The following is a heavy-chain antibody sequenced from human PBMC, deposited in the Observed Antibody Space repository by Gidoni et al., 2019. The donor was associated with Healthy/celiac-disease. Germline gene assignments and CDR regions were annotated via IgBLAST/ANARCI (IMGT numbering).Heavy chain of an antibody. CDR3: ARDRVVVAATGGAFDI. Sequence: QVQLQESGPGLVKPSQTLSLTCTVPGGSISSGGYYWSWIRQHPGKGLEWIGYIYYSGSTYYNPSLKSRVTISVDTSKNQFSLKLSSVTAADTAVYYCARDRVVVAATGGAFDIWGQGTMVTVSS. V-gene: IGHV4-31*03. J-gene: IGHJ3*02. D-gene: IGHD2-15*01. CDR2: IYYSGST. CDR1: GGSISSGGYY.